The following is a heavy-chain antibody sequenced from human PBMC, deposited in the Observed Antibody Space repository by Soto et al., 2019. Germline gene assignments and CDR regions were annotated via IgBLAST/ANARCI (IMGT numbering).Heavy chain of an antibody. V-gene: IGHV4-31*03. CDR3: ARQPLKGGYFDL. D-gene: IGHD3-16*01. Sequence: SETLSLTCTVSGGSISSGGYYWSWIRQHPGKGLEWIGYIYYSGSTYYNPSLKSRVTISVDTSKNQFSLKLSSVTAADTAVYYCARQPLKGGYFDLWGRGTLVTVSS. CDR2: IYYSGST. CDR1: GGSISSGGYY. J-gene: IGHJ2*01.